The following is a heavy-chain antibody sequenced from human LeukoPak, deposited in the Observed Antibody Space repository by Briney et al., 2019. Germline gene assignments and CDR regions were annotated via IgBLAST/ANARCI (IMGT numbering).Heavy chain of an antibody. V-gene: IGHV4-59*01. CDR2: IYYSGST. CDR3: ARLGYCSGGSCYTPYYYYYYYMDV. Sequence: SETLSLTCTVSGGSISTYYWSWIRQPPGKGLEWIGYIYYSGSTNYNHSLKSRVTISVDTSKNQFSLKLSSVTAADTAVYYCARLGYCSGGSCYTPYYYYYYYMDVWGKGTTVTVSS. CDR1: GGSISTYY. D-gene: IGHD2-15*01. J-gene: IGHJ6*03.